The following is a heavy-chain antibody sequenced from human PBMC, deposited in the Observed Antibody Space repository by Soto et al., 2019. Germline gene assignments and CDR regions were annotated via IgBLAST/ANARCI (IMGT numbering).Heavy chain of an antibody. V-gene: IGHV3-21*01. CDR2: ISSSSSYI. Sequence: EVQLVESGGGLVKPGGSLRLSCAASGFTFSSYSMNWVGQAPGKGLEWVSSISSSSSYIYYADSVKGRFTISRDNAKNSLYLQMNRLRAEDTAVYYCARDEYSSSSYYYMDVWGKGTTVTVSS. J-gene: IGHJ6*03. D-gene: IGHD6-6*01. CDR3: ARDEYSSSSYYYMDV. CDR1: GFTFSSYS.